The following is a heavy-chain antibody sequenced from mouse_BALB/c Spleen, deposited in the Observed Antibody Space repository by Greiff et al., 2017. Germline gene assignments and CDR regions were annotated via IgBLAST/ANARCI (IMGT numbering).Heavy chain of an antibody. CDR3: ARYYDYDVYYAMDY. D-gene: IGHD2-4*01. V-gene: IGHV1-31*01. Sequence: EVQLQQSGPELVKPGASVKISCKASGYSFTGYYMHWVKQSHVKSLEWIGRINPYNGATSYNQNFKDKASLTVDKSSSTAYMELHSLTSEDSAVYYCARYYDYDVYYAMDYWGQGTSVTVSS. CDR2: INPYNGAT. CDR1: GYSFTGYY. J-gene: IGHJ4*01.